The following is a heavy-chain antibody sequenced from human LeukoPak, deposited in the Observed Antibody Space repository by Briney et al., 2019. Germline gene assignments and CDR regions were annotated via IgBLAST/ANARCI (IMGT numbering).Heavy chain of an antibody. CDR2: ISSSSSYI. D-gene: IGHD6-13*01. CDR1: GFTFSSYG. J-gene: IGHJ4*02. Sequence: GGSLRLSCAASGFTFSSYGMHWVRQAPGKGLEWVSSISSSSSYIYYADSVKGRFTISRDDAKNSLYLQMNSLRAEDTAVYYCARVKLGSSWYILDYWGQGSLVTVSS. V-gene: IGHV3-21*01. CDR3: ARVKLGSSWYILDY.